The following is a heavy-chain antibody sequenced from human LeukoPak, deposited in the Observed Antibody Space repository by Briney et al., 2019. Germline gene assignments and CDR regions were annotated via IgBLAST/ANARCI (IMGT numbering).Heavy chain of an antibody. D-gene: IGHD1-1*01. CDR1: GFTFSSYG. Sequence: GGSLRLSCAASGFTFSSYGMHWVRQAPGKGLEWVSAIGNNGGDTKYADSVKGRFTISRDNSKNTLYLQMNNLRVEDTAIYYCGKDWKLDYWGQGTLVTVSS. J-gene: IGHJ4*02. CDR2: IGNNGGDT. V-gene: IGHV3-23*01. CDR3: GKDWKLDY.